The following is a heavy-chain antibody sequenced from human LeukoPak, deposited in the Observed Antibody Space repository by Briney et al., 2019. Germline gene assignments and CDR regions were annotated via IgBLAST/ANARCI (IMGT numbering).Heavy chain of an antibody. CDR2: IYHSGGT. Sequence: SETLSLTCTVSSYSISGGYYWGWIRQPPGKGLEWIGSIYHSGGTYYNPSLKSRVTISVDTSKNQFSLKLSSVTAADTAVYYCARVASSSWYEDYWGQGTLVTVSS. J-gene: IGHJ4*02. D-gene: IGHD6-13*01. V-gene: IGHV4-38-2*02. CDR3: ARVASSSWYEDY. CDR1: SYSISGGYY.